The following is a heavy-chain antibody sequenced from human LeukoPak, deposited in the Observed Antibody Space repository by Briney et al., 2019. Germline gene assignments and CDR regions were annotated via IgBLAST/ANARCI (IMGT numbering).Heavy chain of an antibody. CDR2: INPDGSEK. V-gene: IGHV3-7*01. CDR3: ARDWTNGNYHSSNS. CDR1: GFTFSDYW. J-gene: IGHJ4*02. D-gene: IGHD1-7*01. Sequence: GGSLRLSCAASGFTFSDYWMSWVRQAPGKGLEWVAIINPDGSEKDYVDSVTGRFTISRDNAKNSLSLQMDSLRAEDTAVYYCARDWTNGNYHSSNSWGQGTLVTVSS.